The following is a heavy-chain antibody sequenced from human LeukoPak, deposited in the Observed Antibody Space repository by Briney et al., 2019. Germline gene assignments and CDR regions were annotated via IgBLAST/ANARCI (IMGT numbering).Heavy chain of an antibody. CDR1: GFTVSSNY. CDR2: IYSGGST. V-gene: IGHV3-53*01. Sequence: PGGSLRLSCAASGFTVSSNYMSWVRQAPGKGLEWVSVIYSGGSTYYADSVKGRFTISRDNSKNTLYLQMSSLRAEDTAVYYCARALRDYGDYRYYFDYWGQGTLVTVSS. D-gene: IGHD4-17*01. CDR3: ARALRDYGDYRYYFDY. J-gene: IGHJ4*02.